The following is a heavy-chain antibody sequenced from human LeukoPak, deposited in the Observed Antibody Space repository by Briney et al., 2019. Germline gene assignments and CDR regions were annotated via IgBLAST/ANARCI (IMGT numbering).Heavy chain of an antibody. V-gene: IGHV4-59*06. Sequence: SETLSLTCTVSGGSISSHYWSWIRQPPGKGLEWIGYIYYSGSTYYNPSLKSRVTISVDTSKNQFSLKLSSVTAADTAVYYCARAKGYYDSSGYYPYNWFDPWGQGTLVTVSS. J-gene: IGHJ5*02. CDR2: IYYSGST. D-gene: IGHD3-22*01. CDR1: GGSISSHY. CDR3: ARAKGYYDSSGYYPYNWFDP.